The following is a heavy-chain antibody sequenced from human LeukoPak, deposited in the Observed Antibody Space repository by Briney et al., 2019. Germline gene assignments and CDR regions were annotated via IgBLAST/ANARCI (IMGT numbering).Heavy chain of an antibody. J-gene: IGHJ5*02. CDR2: IYPGDSDT. CDR1: GYSFTSYW. V-gene: IGHV5-51*01. D-gene: IGHD5-18*01. Sequence: GEPLKISCKGSGYSFTSYWIGWVRQMPGKGLEWMGIIYPGDSDTRYSPSFQGQVTISADKSISTAYLQWSSLKASDTAMYYCARRPRGYSYGDNWFDPWGQGTLVTVSS. CDR3: ARRPRGYSYGDNWFDP.